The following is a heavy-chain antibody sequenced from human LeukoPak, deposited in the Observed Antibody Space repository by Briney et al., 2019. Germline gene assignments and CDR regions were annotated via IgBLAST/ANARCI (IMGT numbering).Heavy chain of an antibody. Sequence: GGSLRLSCAASGFTFSNYGMHWVRQAPGKGLEWVAAIWYDGSNKYYADSVKGRFTISRDNSKNTLYLQMNSLRVEDTAVYYCARGGNYYGSGSPDYWGQGTLVTVSS. V-gene: IGHV3-33*01. CDR1: GFTFSNYG. J-gene: IGHJ4*02. D-gene: IGHD3-10*01. CDR3: ARGGNYYGSGSPDY. CDR2: IWYDGSNK.